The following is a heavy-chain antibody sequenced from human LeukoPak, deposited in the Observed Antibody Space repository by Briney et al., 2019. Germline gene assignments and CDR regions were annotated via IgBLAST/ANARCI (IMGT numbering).Heavy chain of an antibody. CDR1: GGSISSSDDY. CDR2: IYYRGST. Sequence: PSETLSLTCSVSGGSISSSDDYWGWTRQPPGKGLEWFGSIYYRGSTYYNPSLKSRVTIFVATSKNQFSLKVSYVTAADTALYYCARAPNWNLDVFDIWGQGAVVTVCS. V-gene: IGHV4-39*01. J-gene: IGHJ3*02. CDR3: ARAPNWNLDVFDI. D-gene: IGHD1-20*01.